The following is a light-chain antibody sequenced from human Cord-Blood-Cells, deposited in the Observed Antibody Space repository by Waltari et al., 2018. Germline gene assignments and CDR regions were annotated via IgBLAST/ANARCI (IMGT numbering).Light chain of an antibody. CDR1: SSNIGSNY. V-gene: IGLV1-47*01. CDR2: RNN. Sequence: QSVLTQPPSASGTPGQRVTISCSGSSSNIGSNYVYWYQQLPGTAPKLLIYRNNQRPSGVPGRFSGSKSGTSASLAISGPRSEDEADYYCAAWDDSLSGYVFGTGTKVTVL. J-gene: IGLJ1*01. CDR3: AAWDDSLSGYV.